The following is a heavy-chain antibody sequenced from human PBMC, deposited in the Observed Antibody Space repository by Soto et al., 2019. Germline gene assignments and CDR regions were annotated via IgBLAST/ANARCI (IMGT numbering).Heavy chain of an antibody. CDR2: IDPDNGRT. J-gene: IGHJ4*02. CDR3: TSMSRSFGY. Sequence: QVLLEQSGAEVRRPGASVKISCQASGYPFSNYHMHWVRQAPGQGLEWMGMIDPDNGRTKFAQSLQGRVTMTRDTSTNSVYMELRALKSEDTAIYFCTSMSRSFGYWGQGSHVTVSS. CDR1: GYPFSNYH. V-gene: IGHV1-46*03.